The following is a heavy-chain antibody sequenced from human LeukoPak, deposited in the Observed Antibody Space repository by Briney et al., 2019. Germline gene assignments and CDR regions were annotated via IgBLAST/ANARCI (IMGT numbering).Heavy chain of an antibody. CDR1: GYTFTSYY. CDR2: INPSGGST. V-gene: IGHV1-46*01. CDR3: ARSPRTLYDFWSGYYQTFDY. D-gene: IGHD3-3*01. Sequence: ASVKVSCKASGYTFTSYYMHWVRQAPGQGLEWMGIINPSGGSTSYAQKFQGRVTMTRDTSTSTVYMELSSLRSEDTAVYYCARSPRTLYDFWSGYYQTFDYWGQGTLVTVSS. J-gene: IGHJ4*02.